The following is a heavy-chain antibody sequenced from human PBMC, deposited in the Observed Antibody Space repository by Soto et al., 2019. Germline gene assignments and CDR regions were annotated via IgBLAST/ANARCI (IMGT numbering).Heavy chain of an antibody. CDR2: ISGSGGST. CDR3: AKGQRSHGRFDY. J-gene: IGHJ4*02. D-gene: IGHD4-17*01. CDR1: GFTFSSYA. V-gene: IGHV3-23*01. Sequence: GGSLRLSCAASGFTFSSYAMSWVRQAPGKGLEWVSAISGSGGSTYYADSVKGRFTISRDNSKNTLYLQMNGLRAEDTAVYYCAKGQRSHGRFDYWGQGTLVTVSS.